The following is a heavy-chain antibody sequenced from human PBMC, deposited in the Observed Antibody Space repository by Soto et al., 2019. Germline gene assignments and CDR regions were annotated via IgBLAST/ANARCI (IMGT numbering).Heavy chain of an antibody. CDR1: GYTFTSYG. V-gene: IGHV1-18*01. D-gene: IGHD3-3*01. Sequence: GASVKVSCKASGYTFTSYGISWVRQAPGQGLEWMGWISAYNGNTNYAQKLQGRVTMTTDTSTSTAYMELRSLRSDDTAVYYCARDCTSRGTYYDFCQDLHFDIWGQGTMVTVSS. CDR2: ISAYNGNT. J-gene: IGHJ3*02. CDR3: ARDCTSRGTYYDFCQDLHFDI.